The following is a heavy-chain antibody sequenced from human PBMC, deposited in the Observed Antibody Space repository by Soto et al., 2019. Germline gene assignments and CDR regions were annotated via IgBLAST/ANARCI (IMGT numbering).Heavy chain of an antibody. CDR2: ISSSGDII. Sequence: PGGSLRLSCAASGFTFSDYYMSWIRQAPGKGLEWVSYISSSGDIIYYADSMKGRFTISRDNAKNSLYLQMNNLRAEDTAVYYCAIDLGYYDSSGYLDYWGQGTLVTVSS. D-gene: IGHD3-22*01. J-gene: IGHJ4*02. CDR3: AIDLGYYDSSGYLDY. CDR1: GFTFSDYY. V-gene: IGHV3-11*01.